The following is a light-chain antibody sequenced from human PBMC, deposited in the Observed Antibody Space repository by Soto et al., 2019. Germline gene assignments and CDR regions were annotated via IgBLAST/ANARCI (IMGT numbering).Light chain of an antibody. Sequence: DIVMTQSPLSLPVTPGEPASISCRSSQSLLHSNGYNYLDWYLQKPGQSPQLLIYLGSNRASGVPDRFSGSGSGTDFTLKISRVEAEDVGVYYFMQALQTPSFTFGTGTKVDIK. CDR2: LGS. V-gene: IGKV2-28*01. CDR3: MQALQTPSFT. CDR1: QSLLHSNGYNY. J-gene: IGKJ3*01.